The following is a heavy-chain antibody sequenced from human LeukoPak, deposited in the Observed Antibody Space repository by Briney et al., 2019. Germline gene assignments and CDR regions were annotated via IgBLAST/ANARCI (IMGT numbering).Heavy chain of an antibody. CDR1: GFTFSTYW. CDR3: ARDSPGYGAYVS. V-gene: IGHV3-7*01. D-gene: IGHD5-12*01. Sequence: GGSLRLSCAASGFTFSTYWMTWVRQAPGKGLGWVANIKEDGSREYYVDSVEGRFTISRDNAKNSLYLQMDSLTAEDTAVYYCARDSPGYGAYVSWGQGTLVSVSS. J-gene: IGHJ1*01. CDR2: IKEDGSRE.